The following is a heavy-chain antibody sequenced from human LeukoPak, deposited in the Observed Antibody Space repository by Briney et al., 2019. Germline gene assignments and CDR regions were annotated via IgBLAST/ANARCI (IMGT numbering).Heavy chain of an antibody. J-gene: IGHJ4*02. Sequence: PGGSLRLSCAASGFTFSSYAMSWVRQAPGEGLEWVSAISGSGGSTYYADSVKGRFTISRDNSKNTLYLQMNSLRAEDTAVYHCAKDRGNRYYFDYWGQGTLVTVSS. CDR1: GFTFSSYA. V-gene: IGHV3-23*01. CDR2: ISGSGGST. CDR3: AKDRGNRYYFDY.